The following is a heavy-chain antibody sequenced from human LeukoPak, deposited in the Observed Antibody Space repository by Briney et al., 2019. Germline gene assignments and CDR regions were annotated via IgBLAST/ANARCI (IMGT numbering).Heavy chain of an antibody. J-gene: IGHJ6*03. D-gene: IGHD2-21*02. Sequence: GGSLRLSCAAYGFTFSSYSMNWVRQAPGKGLEWVSFISTSSSYIYYADSVKGRFTISRDNAKNSLYLEMNSLRAEDTAVYYCARHVGVTAPPRYYYYYMDVWGKGTTVTISS. CDR3: ARHVGVTAPPRYYYYYMDV. CDR1: GFTFSSYS. CDR2: ISTSSSYI. V-gene: IGHV3-21*01.